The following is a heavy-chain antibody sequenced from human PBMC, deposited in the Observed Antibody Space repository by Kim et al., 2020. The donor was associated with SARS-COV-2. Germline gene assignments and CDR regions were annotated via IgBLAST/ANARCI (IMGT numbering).Heavy chain of an antibody. V-gene: IGHV4-34*01. J-gene: IGHJ4*02. CDR3: ARLLSGYDYLDY. D-gene: IGHD5-12*01. Sequence: NYNPSLKSRVTISVDTSNTQFSPKLSSVTAADTAVYYCARLLSGYDYLDYWGQGTLVTVSS.